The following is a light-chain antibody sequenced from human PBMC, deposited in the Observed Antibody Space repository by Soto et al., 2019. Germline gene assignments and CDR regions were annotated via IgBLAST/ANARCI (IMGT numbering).Light chain of an antibody. CDR2: AAS. CDR1: QGISSY. V-gene: IGKV1-8*01. Sequence: AIRMTQSPSSLSASTGDRVTITCRASQGISSYLAWYQQKPGKAPKLLIYAASTLQSGVPSRFRGSGSGTDFTLTISCLQYEDFATYYCQQYYSYPWTFGQGTKVDIK. CDR3: QQYYSYPWT. J-gene: IGKJ1*01.